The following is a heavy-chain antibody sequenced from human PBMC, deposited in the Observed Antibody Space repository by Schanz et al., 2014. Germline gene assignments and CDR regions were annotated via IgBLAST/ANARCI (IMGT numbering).Heavy chain of an antibody. CDR2: INTNTGNP. CDR3: TTETIAMAGPFSI. CDR1: GYIFTSYA. V-gene: IGHV7-4-1*02. Sequence: QVQLVQSGSQLKKPGASVKISCKASGYIFTSYAMNWVRQAPGQGLEWVGWINTNTGNPTYAQGFTGRFVFSLDTSVSTAYLQISSLKAEDTAAYYCTTETIAMAGPFSIWGQGTLVTVSS. J-gene: IGHJ4*02. D-gene: IGHD6-19*01.